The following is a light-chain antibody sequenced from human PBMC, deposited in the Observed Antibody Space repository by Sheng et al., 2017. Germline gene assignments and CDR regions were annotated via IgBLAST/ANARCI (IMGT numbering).Light chain of an antibody. CDR1: QSISSY. V-gene: IGKV1-39*01. CDR3: QQSYSTPH. J-gene: IGKJ2*01. CDR2: AAS. Sequence: DIQMTQSPSSLSASVGDRVTITCRASQSISSYLNWYQQKPGKAPKLLIYAASSLQSGVPSRFSGSGSGTDFTLTISSLQPEDFATYYCQQSYSTPHFGQGTEAGDQT.